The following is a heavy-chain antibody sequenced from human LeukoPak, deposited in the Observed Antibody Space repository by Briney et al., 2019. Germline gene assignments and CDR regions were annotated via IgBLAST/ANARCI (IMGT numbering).Heavy chain of an antibody. CDR2: ISGSGGST. Sequence: GGSLRLSCAASGFTFSSYAMSWVRQAPGKGLEWVSAISGSGGSTYYADSVKGRFTISRDNSKNTLYLQMNSLRAEDTAVYYCAKDRGITMVRGVINWFDPWGQGTLVTVSS. J-gene: IGHJ5*02. CDR1: GFTFSSYA. V-gene: IGHV3-23*01. D-gene: IGHD3-10*01. CDR3: AKDRGITMVRGVINWFDP.